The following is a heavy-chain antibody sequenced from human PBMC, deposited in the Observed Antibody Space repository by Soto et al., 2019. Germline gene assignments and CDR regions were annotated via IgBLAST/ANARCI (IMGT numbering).Heavy chain of an antibody. V-gene: IGHV4-34*09. CDR2: LNPSGST. Sequence: TSETLSLTCAVYGGTFSSYYWNWTRQPPGTALEWIGELNPSGSTYYNPALKSRVTISVDTSKNKFSLKLSSVTAADTAVYYCASGPQFDWLFHFDYWGQGTLVTVSS. CDR1: GGTFSSYY. J-gene: IGHJ4*02. CDR3: ASGPQFDWLFHFDY. D-gene: IGHD3-9*01.